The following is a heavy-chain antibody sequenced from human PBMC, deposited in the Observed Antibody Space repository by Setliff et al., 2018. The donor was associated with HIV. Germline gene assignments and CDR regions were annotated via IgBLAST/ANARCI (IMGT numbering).Heavy chain of an antibody. D-gene: IGHD3-22*01. CDR1: GGSIRSSTYY. CDR3: ARRGDYYYDSSGAGGAFDI. V-gene: IGHV4-39*01. J-gene: IGHJ3*02. CDR2: IYYSGST. Sequence: ETLSLTCTVSGGSIRSSTYYWGWIRQPPGKGLEWIGSIYYSGSTYYNPSLNSRVTISVDTPKNQFSLRLSSVTAADTAVYYCARRGDYYYDSSGAGGAFDIWGQGTMVTV.